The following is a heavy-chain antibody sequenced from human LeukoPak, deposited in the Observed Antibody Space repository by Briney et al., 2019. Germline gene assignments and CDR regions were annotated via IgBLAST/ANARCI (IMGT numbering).Heavy chain of an antibody. J-gene: IGHJ3*02. D-gene: IGHD2-2*01. CDR2: IYYSEST. CDR3: ARRAILRYCSSTSCHGDAFDI. CDR1: GGSISSSSYY. Sequence: SETLSLTCTVSGGSISSSSYYWGWIRQPPGKGLEWIGSIYYSESTYYNPSLKSRVTISVDTSKNQFSLKLSSVTAADTAVYYCARRAILRYCSSTSCHGDAFDIWGQGTMVTVSS. V-gene: IGHV4-39*01.